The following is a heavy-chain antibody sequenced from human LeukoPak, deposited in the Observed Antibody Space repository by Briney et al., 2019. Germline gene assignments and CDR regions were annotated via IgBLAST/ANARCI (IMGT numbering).Heavy chain of an antibody. D-gene: IGHD5-18*01. CDR1: GFTVSSNY. Sequence: GGSLRLSCAASGFTVSSNYMSWVRQAPGKGLEWVSVIYSGGSTYYADSVKGRFTISRDNAKNSLYLQMNSLRAEDTAVYYCARIRVRADNYGWDYWGQGTLVTVSS. CDR2: IYSGGST. J-gene: IGHJ4*02. CDR3: ARIRVRADNYGWDY. V-gene: IGHV3-53*01.